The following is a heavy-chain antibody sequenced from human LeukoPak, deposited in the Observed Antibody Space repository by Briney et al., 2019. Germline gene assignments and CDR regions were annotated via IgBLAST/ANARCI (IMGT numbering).Heavy chain of an antibody. CDR1: GYTLTELS. V-gene: IGHV1-24*01. J-gene: IGHJ4*02. CDR2: FDPEDGET. CDR3: ATGGYYYFDY. Sequence: ASVTVSCMVSGYTLTELSMHWVRQAPGNGLEWVGGFDPEDGETIYAQKFQGRVTMTEDTSTDTAYMELSSLRSEDTAVYYCATGGYYYFDYWGQGTLVTVSS. D-gene: IGHD1-1*01.